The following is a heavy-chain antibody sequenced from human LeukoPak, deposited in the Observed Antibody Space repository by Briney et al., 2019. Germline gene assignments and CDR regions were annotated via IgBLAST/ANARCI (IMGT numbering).Heavy chain of an antibody. CDR2: ISGSGGRT. CDR1: GFTFSSYA. D-gene: IGHD3-22*01. J-gene: IGHJ1*01. Sequence: GGSLRLSCAASGFTFSSYAMSWVRQAPGRGLEWASVISGSGGRTQYADSVKGRLTISRDNSKNTLYLQMISLRAEDTAVYYCAKAPGIEVAIYFQHWGQGTLVTVSS. CDR3: AKAPGIEVAIYFQH. V-gene: IGHV3-23*01.